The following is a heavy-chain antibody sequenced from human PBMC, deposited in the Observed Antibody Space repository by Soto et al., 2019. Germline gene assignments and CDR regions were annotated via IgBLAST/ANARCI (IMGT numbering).Heavy chain of an antibody. CDR3: ARHTSGWHYYDY. CDR1: GFNFSDHY. D-gene: IGHD6-19*01. V-gene: IGHV3-11*06. J-gene: IGHJ4*02. CDR2: ISGSSRYT. Sequence: GGSLRLSCAATGFNFSDHYMNWIRQAPGKGLEWVSYISGSSRYTNFADSVKGRFTISRDNAKNSLYLQMNSLRAEDTAVYYCARHTSGWHYYDYWGQGTPVTVSS.